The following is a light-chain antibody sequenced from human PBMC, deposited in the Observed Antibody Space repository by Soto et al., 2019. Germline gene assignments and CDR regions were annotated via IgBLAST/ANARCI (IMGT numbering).Light chain of an antibody. V-gene: IGKV1-33*01. J-gene: IGKJ4*01. CDR2: EAS. CDR1: QDITTY. CDR3: QQYDNLPLT. Sequence: DIQMTQSPSSLSASVGERVTITCQASQDITTYLNWYQQKPGKAPRLLIYEASNLETGVPSGFSGGGSGTDFTFTISSLQPEDLATYYCQQYDNLPLTFGGGTKVDIK.